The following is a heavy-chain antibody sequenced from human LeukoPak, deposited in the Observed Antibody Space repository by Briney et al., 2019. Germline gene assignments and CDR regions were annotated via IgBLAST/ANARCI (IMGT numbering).Heavy chain of an antibody. Sequence: SETLSLTCTVSGGSISSSSYYWGWIRQPPGKGLEWIGSIYYSGSTYYNPSLKSRVTISVDTSKNQFPLKLSSVTAADTAVYYCARGTVVNSHYYYYYYMDVWGKGTTVTVSS. V-gene: IGHV4-39*06. D-gene: IGHD4-23*01. CDR3: ARGTVVNSHYYYYYYMDV. J-gene: IGHJ6*03. CDR1: GGSISSSSYY. CDR2: IYYSGST.